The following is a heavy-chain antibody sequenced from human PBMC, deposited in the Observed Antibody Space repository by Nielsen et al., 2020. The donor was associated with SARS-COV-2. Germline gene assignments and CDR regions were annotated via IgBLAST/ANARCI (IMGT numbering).Heavy chain of an antibody. CDR3: ARDMRSAAGNLEYFQH. D-gene: IGHD1-14*01. J-gene: IGHJ1*01. Sequence: GGSLRLSCAASGFTFDDYGMSWVRQAPGKGLEWVSGINWNGGSTGYADSVKGRFTISRDNAKNSLYLQMNSLRAEDTALYYCARDMRSAAGNLEYFQHWGQGTLVTVSS. CDR1: GFTFDDYG. CDR2: INWNGGST. V-gene: IGHV3-20*04.